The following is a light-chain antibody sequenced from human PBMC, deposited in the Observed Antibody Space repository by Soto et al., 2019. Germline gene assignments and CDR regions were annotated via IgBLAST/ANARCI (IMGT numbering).Light chain of an antibody. CDR1: QSVSSY. Sequence: EIVLTQSQATLSLSPGERATLSCRASQSVSSYLAWYQQKPGQAPRLLIYDASNRATGIPARFSGSGSGTDFTLTISSLEPEDFAVYYCQQRSNWPRWTFGQGTKVEIK. J-gene: IGKJ1*01. CDR2: DAS. V-gene: IGKV3-11*01. CDR3: QQRSNWPRWT.